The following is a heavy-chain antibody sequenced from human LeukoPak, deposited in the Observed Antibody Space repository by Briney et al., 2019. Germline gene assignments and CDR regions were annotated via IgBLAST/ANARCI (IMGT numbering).Heavy chain of an antibody. J-gene: IGHJ6*03. D-gene: IGHD3-16*01. V-gene: IGHV3-23*01. CDR1: GFTFSSYA. CDR2: ILDSGNST. Sequence: PGRSLRLSCAASGFTFSSYAMSWVRQAPGKGPEWVSAILDSGNSTYYANSVKGRFTISRHNSNNTLYLQMNSLRAEDTAVYYCARLGGHPLHDYYVGVWGKGTTVAVSS. CDR3: ARLGGHPLHDYYVGV.